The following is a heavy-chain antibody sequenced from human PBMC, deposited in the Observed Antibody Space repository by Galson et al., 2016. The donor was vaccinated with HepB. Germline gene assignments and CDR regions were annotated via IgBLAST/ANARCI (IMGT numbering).Heavy chain of an antibody. V-gene: IGHV6-1*01. J-gene: IGHJ4*02. CDR3: ARGHLVVPFSFYFDY. CDR1: GDSVSSTSAA. CDR2: TYHTSNWYS. Sequence: CAISGDSVSSTSAAWNWLRHSPSRGLEWLGRTYHTSNWYSDYAVSVKSRITINPDTSKNQFSLQLNSVTPEDTAVYYCARGHLVVPFSFYFDYWGQGSLVTVSS. D-gene: IGHD2-15*01.